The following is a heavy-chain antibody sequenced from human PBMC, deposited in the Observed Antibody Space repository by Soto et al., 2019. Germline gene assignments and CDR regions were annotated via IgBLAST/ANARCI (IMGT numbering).Heavy chain of an antibody. D-gene: IGHD3-3*01. Sequence: ASVKVSCKASGYTFTSYDINWVRQATGQGLEWMGWMNPNSGNTGYAQKFQGRVTMTRNTSISTAYMELSSLRSEDTAVYYCARSARGYEHETGGRYYYYMDVWGKGTTVTVSS. CDR3: ARSARGYEHETGGRYYYYMDV. J-gene: IGHJ6*03. CDR1: GYTFTSYD. V-gene: IGHV1-8*01. CDR2: MNPNSGNT.